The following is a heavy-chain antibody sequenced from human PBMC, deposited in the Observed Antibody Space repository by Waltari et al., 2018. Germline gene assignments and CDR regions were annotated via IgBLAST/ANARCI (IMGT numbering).Heavy chain of an antibody. V-gene: IGHV4-34*01. CDR2: LNHSGST. Sequence: VQLQQWGAGLLKLSETLSLACAVYGGSFSGYYWSWFRLPAGKGRAQIGELNHSGSTNYTPSLKSRITISVDTSKIPFSLMLSSVTAADTAVYYCARDDVAGAEYLYWGQGTLVTVSS. D-gene: IGHD6-19*01. CDR1: GGSFSGYY. CDR3: ARDDVAGAEYLY. J-gene: IGHJ4*02.